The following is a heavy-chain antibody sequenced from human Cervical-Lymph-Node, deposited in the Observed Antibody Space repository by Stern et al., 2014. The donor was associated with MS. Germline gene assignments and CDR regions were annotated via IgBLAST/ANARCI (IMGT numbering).Heavy chain of an antibody. D-gene: IGHD3-22*01. CDR2: IVVGSGNT. J-gene: IGHJ3*02. V-gene: IGHV1-58*01. Sequence: VQLVQSGPEVKKPGTSVKVSCQASGFTFTSSAVQWVRQARGPRLEWIGWIVVGSGNTNYAQKFQERVTITRDMSTSTAYMELSSLRSEDTAVYYCAAERDYYDSSGDDAFDIWGQGTMVTVSS. CDR1: GFTFTSSA. CDR3: AAERDYYDSSGDDAFDI.